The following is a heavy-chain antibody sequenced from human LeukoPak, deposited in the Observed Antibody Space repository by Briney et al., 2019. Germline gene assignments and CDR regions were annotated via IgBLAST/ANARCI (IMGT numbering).Heavy chain of an antibody. D-gene: IGHD5-12*01. CDR2: IIPIFGTA. V-gene: IGHV1-69*01. Sequence: SVKVSCXASGGTFISYAISWVRQAPGQGLEWMGGIIPIFGTANYAQKFQGRVTITADESTSTAYMELSSLRSEDTAVYYCARSSAGYSGYDLRWFDPWGQGTLVTVSS. CDR1: GGTFISYA. J-gene: IGHJ5*02. CDR3: ARSSAGYSGYDLRWFDP.